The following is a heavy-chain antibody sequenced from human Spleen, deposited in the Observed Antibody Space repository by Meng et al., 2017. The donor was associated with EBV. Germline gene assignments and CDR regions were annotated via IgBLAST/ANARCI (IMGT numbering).Heavy chain of an antibody. CDR2: VFRPGDT. V-gene: IGHV4-4*02. J-gene: IGHJ4*02. CDR1: GGSISPSDG. D-gene: IGHD1-1*01. CDR3: ASDGISRSFDN. Sequence: VHIGGPGPVRVKPSGTLSVICTVSGGSISPSDGWSWLLQSPVKGLEWFGAVFRPGDTNYNPTLKSRFTILIDKSKNQFSLKLNSVTAADTAIYFCASDGISRSFDNWGPGTLFTVSS.